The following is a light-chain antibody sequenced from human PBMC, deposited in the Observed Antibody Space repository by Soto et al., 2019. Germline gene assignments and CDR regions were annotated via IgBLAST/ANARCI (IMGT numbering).Light chain of an antibody. CDR1: QSVSSSY. V-gene: IGKV3D-20*02. J-gene: IGKJ1*01. Sequence: EIVLTQSPGTLSLSPGERATLSCRASQSVSSSYLAWYQQKLGQAPRLLIYGASTRAAGISARFSGSGSGTDFTLTISSLEPEDSAVYYCQQNSNLQATFGQGTKVDI. CDR2: GAS. CDR3: QQNSNLQAT.